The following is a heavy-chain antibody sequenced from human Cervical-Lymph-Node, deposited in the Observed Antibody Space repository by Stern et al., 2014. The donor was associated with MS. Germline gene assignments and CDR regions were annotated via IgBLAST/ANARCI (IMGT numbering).Heavy chain of an antibody. CDR3: ARARGSLTMRVLDY. D-gene: IGHD4/OR15-4a*01. CDR1: GGSISSSGYY. Sequence: QVQLQESGPGLVKPSQTLSLTCSVSGGSISSSGYYWSWVRQHPGKGLVWIGIIYYSGRSYYKSSLKSRVSISSDTSKNQFSLILNSVTAADTAIYYCARARGSLTMRVLDYWGQGILVTVSS. CDR2: IYYSGRS. J-gene: IGHJ4*02. V-gene: IGHV4-31*03.